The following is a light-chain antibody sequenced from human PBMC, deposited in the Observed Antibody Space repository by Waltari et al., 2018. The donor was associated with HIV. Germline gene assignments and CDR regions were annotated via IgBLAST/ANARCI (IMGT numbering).Light chain of an antibody. Sequence: DIQMAQSPSNLSASVGDRVTNTCRASQTINTWLAWYHHTPGGAPQLLVYKASTLENGVPSRFGGSGSGTEFTLTISRLQPDDVGFYYCQQYSSYWTFGQGTKVQVK. CDR3: QQYSSYWT. CDR2: KAS. CDR1: QTINTW. V-gene: IGKV1-5*03. J-gene: IGKJ1*01.